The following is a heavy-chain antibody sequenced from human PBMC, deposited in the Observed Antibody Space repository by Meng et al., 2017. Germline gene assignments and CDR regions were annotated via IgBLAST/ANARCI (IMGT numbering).Heavy chain of an antibody. D-gene: IGHD3-22*01. V-gene: IGHV3-74*01. J-gene: IGHJ5*02. CDR1: GFTFSSYW. CDR2: INSDGSST. Sequence: GGSLRLSCAASGFTFSSYWMHWVRQAPGKGLGWVSRINSDGSSTSYADSVKGRFTISRDNAKNTLYLQMNSLRAEDTAVYYCARGGEDYDSSGYYQSWGQGTLVTVSS. CDR3: ARGGEDYDSSGYYQS.